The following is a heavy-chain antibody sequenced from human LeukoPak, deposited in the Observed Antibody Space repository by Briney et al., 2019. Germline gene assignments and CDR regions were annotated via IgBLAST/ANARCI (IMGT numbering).Heavy chain of an antibody. CDR2: INHSGST. CDR3: ARGYRYYYGSGSHNDH. D-gene: IGHD3-10*01. V-gene: IGHV4-34*01. CDR1: GGSFSGYY. J-gene: IGHJ4*02. Sequence: SETLSLTCAVYGGSFSGYYWSWIRQPPGKGLEWIGEINHSGSTNYNPSLKSRVTISVDTSKNQFSLKLSSVTAADTAVYYCARGYRYYYGSGSHNDHWGQGTLVTVSS.